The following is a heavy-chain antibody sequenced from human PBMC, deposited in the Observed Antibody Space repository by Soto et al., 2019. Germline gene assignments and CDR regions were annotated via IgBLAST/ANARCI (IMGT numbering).Heavy chain of an antibody. D-gene: IGHD3-10*01. CDR2: IXYDGSNK. V-gene: IGHV3-33*01. CDR1: GFTXXXXX. CDR3: AREGSVLLWFGGALYFDY. J-gene: IGHJ4*02. Sequence: GGSLRLSXAASGFTXXXXXMXXXXQAPGKGLEWVXXIXYDGSNKYYADSVKGRFTISRDNSKNTLYLQMNSLRAEDTAVYYCAREGSVLLWFGGALYFDYWGQGTLVTVSS.